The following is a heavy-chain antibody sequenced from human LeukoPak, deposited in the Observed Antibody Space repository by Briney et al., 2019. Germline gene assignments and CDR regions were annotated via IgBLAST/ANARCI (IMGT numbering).Heavy chain of an antibody. V-gene: IGHV3-23*01. CDR2: ISGSGGST. CDR1: GFTFSSYA. J-gene: IGHJ4*02. D-gene: IGHD2-2*01. CDR3: XXXXXXVGPTREFDY. Sequence: PGGSLRLSCAASGFTFSSYAMSWVRQAPGKGLEWVSAISGSGGSTYYADSVKGRFTISSDNSKNTLYLQMNSLRAEDTAVYYXXXXXXXVGPTREFDYWGQGTLVTVSS.